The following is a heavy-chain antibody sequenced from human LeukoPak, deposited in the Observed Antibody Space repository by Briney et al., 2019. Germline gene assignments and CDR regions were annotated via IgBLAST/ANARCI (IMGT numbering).Heavy chain of an antibody. CDR3: ARRDCSGGSCYFQP. Sequence: PETLSLTCTVSGGSFSSSSHYWNWIRQPPGRGLEWIGSIYYSGSTNYNPSLQSRVTISVDTSKNQFSLRLSSVTAADTAMYYCARRDCSGGSCYFQPWGQGTLVTVSS. J-gene: IGHJ1*01. CDR1: GGSFSSSSHY. D-gene: IGHD2-15*01. V-gene: IGHV4-39*01. CDR2: IYYSGST.